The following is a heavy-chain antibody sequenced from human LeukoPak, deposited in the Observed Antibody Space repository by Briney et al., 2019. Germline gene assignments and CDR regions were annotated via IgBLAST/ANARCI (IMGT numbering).Heavy chain of an antibody. Sequence: GGSLRLSCAASGFTFSSYAMSWVRQAPGKGLEWVSGISGSGYTTDYADSVKGRLTISRDNSKNTLYLQMDSLRAEDTAVYYCAKDRSRSSSWLQFDYWGQGTLVTVSS. D-gene: IGHD6-13*01. J-gene: IGHJ4*02. CDR2: ISGSGYTT. V-gene: IGHV3-23*01. CDR1: GFTFSSYA. CDR3: AKDRSRSSSWLQFDY.